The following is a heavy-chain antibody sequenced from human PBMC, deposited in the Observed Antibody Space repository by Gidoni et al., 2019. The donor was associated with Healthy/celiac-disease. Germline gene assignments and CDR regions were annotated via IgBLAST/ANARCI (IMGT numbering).Heavy chain of an antibody. CDR3: ARDRYLTYYFDY. J-gene: IGHJ4*02. D-gene: IGHD3-9*01. Sequence: QVQLVESGGGVVQPGRSLRLSCAASGFTFSSYAMHWVRQAPGKGLEWVAVISYDGSNKYYADSVKGRFTISRDNSKNTLYLQMNSLRAEDTAVYYCARDRYLTYYFDYWGQGTLVTVSS. CDR1: GFTFSSYA. CDR2: ISYDGSNK. V-gene: IGHV3-30-3*01.